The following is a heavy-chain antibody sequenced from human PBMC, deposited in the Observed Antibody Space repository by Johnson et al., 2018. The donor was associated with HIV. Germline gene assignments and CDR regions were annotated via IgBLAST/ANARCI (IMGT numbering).Heavy chain of an antibody. V-gene: IGHV3-30-3*01. J-gene: IGHJ3*02. D-gene: IGHD4-23*01. Sequence: QVQLVESGGGVVQPGRSLRLSCAASGFSFSIYAMHWVRQAPGKGLEWVAVISYDGSNKYYADSVKGRFTISRDNSKNTLYLQMNSLRAEDTAVYYCAREEGVGDDYGGKSAFDIWGQGTMVTVSS. CDR1: GFSFSIYA. CDR2: ISYDGSNK. CDR3: AREEGVGDDYGGKSAFDI.